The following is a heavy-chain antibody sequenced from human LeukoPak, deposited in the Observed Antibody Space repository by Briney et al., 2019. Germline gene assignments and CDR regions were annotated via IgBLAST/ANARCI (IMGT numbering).Heavy chain of an antibody. J-gene: IGHJ4*02. CDR1: GGSFSGYY. V-gene: IGHV4-34*01. Sequence: SETLSLACAVYGGSFSGYYWSWIRQPPGKGLEWIGEINHSGSTNYNPSLKSRVTISVDTSKNQFSLKLSSVTAADTAVYYCARRAIAARPRDYWGQGTLVTVSS. CDR3: ARRAIAARPRDY. CDR2: INHSGST. D-gene: IGHD6-6*01.